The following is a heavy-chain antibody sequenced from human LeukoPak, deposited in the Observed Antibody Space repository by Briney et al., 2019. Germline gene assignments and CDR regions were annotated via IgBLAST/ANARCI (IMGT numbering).Heavy chain of an antibody. CDR2: VNPQGSGT. V-gene: IGHV3-74*01. CDR1: GFTFSSYW. CDR3: ARARRSSTGWFLGY. Sequence: PGESLRLSCAASGFTFSSYWMHWVRQAPGKGLVWVSRVNPQGSGTSYTDSVKGRFTISRDNAKGALHLRMDNLRVEDTAVYYCARARRSSTGWFLGYWGQGTLVTVSS. J-gene: IGHJ4*02. D-gene: IGHD6-19*01.